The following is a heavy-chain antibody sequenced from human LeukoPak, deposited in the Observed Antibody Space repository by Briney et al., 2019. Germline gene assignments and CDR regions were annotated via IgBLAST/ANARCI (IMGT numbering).Heavy chain of an antibody. CDR1: GYTFTSYG. D-gene: IGHD3-22*01. CDR3: ARGGDHYYDSSGYYRSFDY. Sequence: GASVKVSCRASGYTFTSYGISWVRQAPGQGLEWMGWISAYNGNTHYAQKLQGRVTMTTDTSTSTAYMELRSLRSDDAAVYYCARGGDHYYDSSGYYRSFDYWGQGTLVTVSS. CDR2: ISAYNGNT. V-gene: IGHV1-18*01. J-gene: IGHJ4*02.